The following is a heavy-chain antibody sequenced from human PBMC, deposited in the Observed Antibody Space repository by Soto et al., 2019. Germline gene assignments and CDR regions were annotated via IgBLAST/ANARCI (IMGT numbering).Heavy chain of an antibody. CDR3: AREGPPDIAWFDP. J-gene: IGHJ5*02. D-gene: IGHD2-15*01. CDR2: SA. Sequence: QVQLVQPGAEVKKPGSSVKVSCEASGGTFSIDTISWVRQAPGQGLEWMGGSANSAQKFQGRLTVTADESTSTVYLQLSSPTSEDTAVYYCAREGPPDIAWFDPWGQGTLVSVSS. CDR1: GGTFSIDT. V-gene: IGHV1-69*01.